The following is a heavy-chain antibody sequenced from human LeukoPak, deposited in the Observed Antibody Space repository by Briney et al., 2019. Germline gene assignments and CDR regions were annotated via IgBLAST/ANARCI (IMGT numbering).Heavy chain of an antibody. V-gene: IGHV3-7*01. Sequence: GGSLRLSCAASGFTFSSYGMSWVRQAPGKGLEWVANIKQDGSEKYYVDSVKGRFTISRDNAKNSLYLQMNSLRAEDTAVYYCARHDYAGDHSDYWGQGTLVTVSS. J-gene: IGHJ4*02. D-gene: IGHD4-17*01. CDR1: GFTFSSYG. CDR3: ARHDYAGDHSDY. CDR2: IKQDGSEK.